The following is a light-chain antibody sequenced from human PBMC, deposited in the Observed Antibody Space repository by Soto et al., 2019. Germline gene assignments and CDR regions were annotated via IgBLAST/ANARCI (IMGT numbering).Light chain of an antibody. J-gene: IGLJ2*01. Sequence: QSVLTQPASVSGSPGPSITISCTGTSSDVGGYNYVSWYQQHPGKAPKLMIYDVSNRPSGVSNRFSGSTSGNTASLTISGLQAEDEADYYCSSYTSSSTLVVFGGGTQLPVL. V-gene: IGLV2-14*01. CDR1: SSDVGGYNY. CDR3: SSYTSSSTLVV. CDR2: DVS.